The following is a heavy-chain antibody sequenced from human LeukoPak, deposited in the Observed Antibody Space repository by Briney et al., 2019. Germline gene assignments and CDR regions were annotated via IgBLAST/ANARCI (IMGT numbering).Heavy chain of an antibody. Sequence: ASVKVSCKVSGYTLTELSMHWVRQAPGKGLEWMGGFDPEDGETICAQKFQGRVTMTEDTPTDTAYMELSSLRSEDTAVYYCATDQYDFWSGSHWGQGTLVTVSS. CDR3: ATDQYDFWSGSH. CDR1: GYTLTELS. J-gene: IGHJ4*02. D-gene: IGHD3-3*01. V-gene: IGHV1-24*01. CDR2: FDPEDGET.